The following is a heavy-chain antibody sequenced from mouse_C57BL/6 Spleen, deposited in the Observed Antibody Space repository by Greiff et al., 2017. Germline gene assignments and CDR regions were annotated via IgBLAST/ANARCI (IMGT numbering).Heavy chain of an antibody. CDR1: GYSITSGYY. Sequence: ESGPGLVKPSQSLSLTCSVTGYSITSGYYWNWIRQFPGNKLEWMGYISYDGSNNYNPSLKNRISITRDTSKNQFFLKWNSVTTEDTATYYCARGGNRFAYWGQGTLVTVS. D-gene: IGHD2-1*01. J-gene: IGHJ3*01. V-gene: IGHV3-6*01. CDR3: ARGGNRFAY. CDR2: ISYDGSN.